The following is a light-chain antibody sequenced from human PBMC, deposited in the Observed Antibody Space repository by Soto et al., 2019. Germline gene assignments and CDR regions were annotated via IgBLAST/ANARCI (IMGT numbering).Light chain of an antibody. V-gene: IGKV1-5*01. CDR2: DAS. CDR3: QQYNSYSGFT. Sequence: DIQLTQSPSTLSAAVGDRVTITCRASQSIGSWLAWYQQKPGKAPKLLIYDASSLESGVPSRFSGSGFGTEFTLTISSLQPADFAIYNCQQYNSYSGFTFGQGTKLEIK. J-gene: IGKJ2*01. CDR1: QSIGSW.